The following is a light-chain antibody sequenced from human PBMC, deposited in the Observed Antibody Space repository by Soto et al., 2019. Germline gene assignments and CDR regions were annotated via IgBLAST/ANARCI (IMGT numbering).Light chain of an antibody. J-gene: IGKJ3*01. CDR2: AAS. CDR3: QQCYSMPFT. Sequence: EIQMTQSPYSLSSSVGDRATITCRASQSIKTYLYWYQQKPGKAPKLLIFAASRWQSGVPSRFSGSGSGTDFTLTISSLQPDDFATYYCQQCYSMPFTFGPGTKVDIK. V-gene: IGKV1-39*01. CDR1: QSIKTY.